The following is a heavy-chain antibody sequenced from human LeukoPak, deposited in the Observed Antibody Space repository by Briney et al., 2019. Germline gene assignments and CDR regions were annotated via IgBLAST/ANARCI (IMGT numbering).Heavy chain of an antibody. J-gene: IGHJ5*02. Sequence: GASVKVSCKASGYTFTGYYMHWVRQAPGQGLEWMGWINPNSGGTNYAQKFQGRVTMTRDTSISSAYMELSRLRSDDTAVYHCAGRGYSSSWYWFDPWGQGTLVTVSS. D-gene: IGHD6-13*01. CDR2: INPNSGGT. CDR3: AGRGYSSSWYWFDP. V-gene: IGHV1-2*02. CDR1: GYTFTGYY.